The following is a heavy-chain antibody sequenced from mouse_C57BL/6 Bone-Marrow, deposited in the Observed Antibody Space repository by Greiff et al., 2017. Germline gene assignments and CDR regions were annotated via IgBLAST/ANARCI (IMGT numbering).Heavy chain of an antibody. CDR3: ARSRSTMVTTGWYFDV. J-gene: IGHJ1*03. CDR1: GFTFSDYY. CDR2: INSDGSST. V-gene: IGHV5-16*01. Sequence: EVQRVESEGGLVQPGSSMKLSCTASGFTFSDYYMAWVRQVPEKGLEWVANINSDGSSTYYLDSLKSRFIISRDNAKNILYLQMSSLKSEDTATYYCARSRSTMVTTGWYFDVWGTGTTVTVSS. D-gene: IGHD2-2*01.